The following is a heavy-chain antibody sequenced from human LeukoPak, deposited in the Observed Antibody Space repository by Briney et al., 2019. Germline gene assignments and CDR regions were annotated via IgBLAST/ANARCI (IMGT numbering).Heavy chain of an antibody. D-gene: IGHD6-19*01. J-gene: IGHJ5*02. V-gene: IGHV4-39*01. CDR3: ARQEAVAGTWAWFDP. Sequence: SETLSLPCAVYGGFFSSYYWGWLRQPPGKGLEWIGSIYYSGSTYYNPSLKSRVTISVDTSKNQFSLKLSSVTAADTAVYYCARQEAVAGTWAWFDPWGQGTLVTVSS. CDR1: GGFFSSYY. CDR2: IYYSGST.